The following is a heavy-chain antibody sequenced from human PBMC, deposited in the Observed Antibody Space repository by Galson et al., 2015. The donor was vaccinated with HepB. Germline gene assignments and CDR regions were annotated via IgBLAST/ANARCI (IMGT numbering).Heavy chain of an antibody. D-gene: IGHD3-16*01. CDR2: INHSGST. V-gene: IGHV4-34*01. CDR1: GGSFSGYY. Sequence: TLSLTCAVYGGSFSGYYWSWIRQPPGKGLEWIGEINHSGSTNYNPSLKSRVAISVDTSKNQFSLKLSSVTAADTAVYYCARWVHMITFGGAFDYYYGMDVWGQGTTVTVSS. CDR3: ARWVHMITFGGAFDYYYGMDV. J-gene: IGHJ6*02.